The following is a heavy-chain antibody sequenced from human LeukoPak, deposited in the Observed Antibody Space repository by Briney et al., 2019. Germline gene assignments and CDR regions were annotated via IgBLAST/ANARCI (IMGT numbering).Heavy chain of an antibody. CDR3: AARGYCSGTSCLLEY. D-gene: IGHD2-2*01. CDR2: INSDGSSI. Sequence: GGSLRLSCAASGFTFSSYWMHWVRQAPGKGLVWVSRINSDGSSISYADSVKGRLTISRDNAKNTMYLQMNSLRAEDTAVYYCAARGYCSGTSCLLEYWGQGTLVTVSS. J-gene: IGHJ4*02. V-gene: IGHV3-74*01. CDR1: GFTFSSYW.